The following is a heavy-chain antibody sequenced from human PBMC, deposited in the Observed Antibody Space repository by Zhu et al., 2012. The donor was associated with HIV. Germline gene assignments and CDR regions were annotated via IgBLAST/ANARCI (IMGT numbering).Heavy chain of an antibody. D-gene: IGHD3-22*01. Sequence: QVQLQESGPGMVKPSETLSLSCTVSGGSISRSTNYWGWIRQPPGKGLEWIASIYNSGSTYYNPSLKSRVTISVDTSKNQFSVRLSSVTATDTAVYYCAKHRYSNGYPYYFDFWGQGTLVTVSS. CDR1: GGSISRSTNY. V-gene: IGHV4-39*01. CDR2: IYNSGST. J-gene: IGHJ4*02. CDR3: AKHRYSNGYPYYFDF.